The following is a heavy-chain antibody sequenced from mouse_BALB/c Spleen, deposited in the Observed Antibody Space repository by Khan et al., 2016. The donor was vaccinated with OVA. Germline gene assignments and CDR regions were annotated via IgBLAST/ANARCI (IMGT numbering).Heavy chain of an antibody. CDR1: GYTFTDYA. V-gene: IGHV1S137*01. Sequence: QVQLKQSGAELVRPGVSVKISCKGSGYTFTDYAMHWVKQSHAKSLEWIGVISTYYGDANYNQKFKGRATMTVDKSSSTAYMELARLTSEDSAIYYCARSHSGFAYWGQGTLVTVS. CDR2: ISTYYGDA. CDR3: ARSHSGFAY. J-gene: IGHJ3*01.